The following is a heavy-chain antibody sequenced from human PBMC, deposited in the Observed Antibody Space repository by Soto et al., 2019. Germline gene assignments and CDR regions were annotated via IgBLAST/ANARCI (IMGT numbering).Heavy chain of an antibody. Sequence: GESLKISCKGSGYSFTTYCIGWVRQMPGKGLEWMGIIYPGDSDTRYSPSFQGQVTISADKSISTAYLQWSSLKASDTAMYYCARLAMVRGVXTYGMDVWGQGTTVTVSS. D-gene: IGHD3-10*01. CDR3: ARLAMVRGVXTYGMDV. V-gene: IGHV5-51*01. CDR1: GYSFTTYC. J-gene: IGHJ6*02. CDR2: IYPGDSDT.